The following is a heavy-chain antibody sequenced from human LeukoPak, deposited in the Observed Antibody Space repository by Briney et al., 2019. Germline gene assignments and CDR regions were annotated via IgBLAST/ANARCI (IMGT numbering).Heavy chain of an antibody. V-gene: IGHV3-23*01. CDR3: AKDSAMVRLRPSYNFDY. CDR2: ISGSGGST. J-gene: IGHJ4*02. Sequence: GGSLRLSCAASGFTFSSYAMSWVRQAPGKGLEWVSAISGSGGSTYYADSVKGRFTISRDNSKNTLYLQMNSLRAEDTAVYYCAKDSAMVRLRPSYNFDYWGQGTLVTVSS. D-gene: IGHD3-10*01. CDR1: GFTFSSYA.